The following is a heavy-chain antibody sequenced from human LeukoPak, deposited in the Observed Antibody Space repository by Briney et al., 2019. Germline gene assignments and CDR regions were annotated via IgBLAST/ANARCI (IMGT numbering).Heavy chain of an antibody. V-gene: IGHV4-30-4*08. J-gene: IGHJ4*02. Sequence: SENLSLTYTVSGGSISSGDYYWSWIRQPPGKGLEWIGYIYHSGNTYYNPSLKSRLTISVDTPRNQFSLKLRSVTAADTAVYYCARGGTRITIVGVVINDFDYWGQGTLVTVSS. CDR2: IYHSGNT. CDR3: ARGGTRITIVGVVINDFDY. D-gene: IGHD3-3*01. CDR1: GGSISSGDYY.